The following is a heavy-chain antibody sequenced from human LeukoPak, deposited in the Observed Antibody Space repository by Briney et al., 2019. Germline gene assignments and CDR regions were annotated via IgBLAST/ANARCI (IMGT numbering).Heavy chain of an antibody. Sequence: GASVKVSCKASGYTFTGNYMHWVRQAPGQGLEWMGWIDPHSLGTNYAQKFQGRVTMTRDTSISTAYMELTRLTSDDTAIYYCARGQGSSWFDYWGQETLLTVSS. D-gene: IGHD6-13*01. CDR3: ARGQGSSWFDY. J-gene: IGHJ4*02. CDR1: GYTFTGNY. CDR2: IDPHSLGT. V-gene: IGHV1-2*02.